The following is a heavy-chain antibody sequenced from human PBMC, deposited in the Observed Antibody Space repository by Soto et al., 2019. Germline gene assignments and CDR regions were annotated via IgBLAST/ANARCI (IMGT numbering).Heavy chain of an antibody. CDR2: INPADSDI. CDR1: GYSFTSNW. V-gene: IGHV5-51*01. D-gene: IGHD3-16*01. CDR3: ARHQRDDASRKIDY. Sequence: PGESLKISCQGSGYSFTSNWIGWVRQMPGKGLEWMGIINPADSDIKYSPSFQGQVTISAEKSIGTAYLQWSRLKASDTAMYYCARHQRDDASRKIDYWGQGTLVTVSS. J-gene: IGHJ4*02.